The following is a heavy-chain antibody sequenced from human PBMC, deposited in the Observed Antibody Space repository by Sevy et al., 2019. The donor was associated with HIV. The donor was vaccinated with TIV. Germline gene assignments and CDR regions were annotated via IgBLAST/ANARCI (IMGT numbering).Heavy chain of an antibody. CDR2: ITASGAST. V-gene: IGHV3-23*01. D-gene: IGHD3-22*01. CDR1: GFTISKYA. J-gene: IGHJ4*02. Sequence: GGSLRLSCAASGFTISKYAVTWVRQAPGKGLEWVSSITASGASTYYADSVKGRFSISRDNSKNTLSLQMNSLRAEDTALYYCTKGNDAYYYDYWGQGALVTVSS. CDR3: TKGNDAYYYDY.